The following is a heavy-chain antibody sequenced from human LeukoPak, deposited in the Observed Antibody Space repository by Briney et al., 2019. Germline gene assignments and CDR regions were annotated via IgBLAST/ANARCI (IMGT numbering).Heavy chain of an antibody. J-gene: IGHJ4*02. V-gene: IGHV3-30-3*01. CDR2: ISYDGSNK. CDR1: GFTFSSYA. D-gene: IGHD1-26*01. Sequence: PGGSLRLSCAASGFTFSSYAMHWVRQAPGKGLEWVAVISYDGSNKYYADSVKGRFTISRDNAKNTLYLQMNSLKVEDTAVYYCVRDAPEWEIPSDYWGQGTLVTVSS. CDR3: VRDAPEWEIPSDY.